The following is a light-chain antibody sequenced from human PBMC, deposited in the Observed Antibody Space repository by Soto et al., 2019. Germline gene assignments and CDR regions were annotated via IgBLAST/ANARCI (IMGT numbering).Light chain of an antibody. J-gene: IGLJ2*01. CDR1: SSNIGNNN. Sequence: QSVLTQPPSASGTPGQGVTISCSGSSSNIGNNNVYWYQQFPGTAPKRLIYDNNQRPSGVPDRFSGSKSGTSASLAISGLRSEDEADYYCATWDGSLSVVVFGGGTQLTVL. V-gene: IGLV1-47*02. CDR2: DNN. CDR3: ATWDGSLSVVV.